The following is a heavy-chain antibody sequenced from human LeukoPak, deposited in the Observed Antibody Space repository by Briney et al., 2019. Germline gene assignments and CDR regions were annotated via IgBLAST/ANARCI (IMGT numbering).Heavy chain of an antibody. CDR3: ARVYCSGGSCYDGRFDY. CDR1: GGTFSSYA. V-gene: IGHV1-69*05. Sequence: GSSVTVTCNASGGTFSSYAISWVRQAPGQGLEWMGGIITIFGTANYAQKFQGRVTITTDESTSTAYMELSSLRSEDTAVYYCARVYCSGGSCYDGRFDYWGQGTLVTVSS. J-gene: IGHJ4*02. CDR2: IITIFGTA. D-gene: IGHD2-15*01.